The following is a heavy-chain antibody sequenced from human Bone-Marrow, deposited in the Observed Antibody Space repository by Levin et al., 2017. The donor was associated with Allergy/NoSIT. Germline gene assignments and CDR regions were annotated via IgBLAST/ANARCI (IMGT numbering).Heavy chain of an antibody. V-gene: IGHV1-2*02. D-gene: IGHD3-22*01. CDR3: AILTHYYDSSGPHSFDV. CDR1: LYIFTYYY. Sequence: ASFNFSFYSSLYIFTYYYIHFFLHSPLQLLYFILFVNPKTCGTHYIQKFEGRVTMTRDASLSTAYMELSRLTSDDTAVYFCAILTHYYDSSGPHSFDVWGQGTMVTVTS. CDR2: VNPKTCGT. J-gene: IGHJ3*01.